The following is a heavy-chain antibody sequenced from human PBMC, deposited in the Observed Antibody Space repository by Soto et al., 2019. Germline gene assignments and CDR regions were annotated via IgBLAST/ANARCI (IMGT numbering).Heavy chain of an antibody. CDR3: VRGVLS. CDR1: GGSISSGGYY. Sequence: QVQLQESGPGLVKASQTLSLTCNVSGGSISSGGYYWTWIRQHPGKGLEWIGNIHHSGSTFYNPSLKGRVCISVDTSKNQFSLKLSSVTAADTAVYFCVRGVLSWGQGTLVTVSS. J-gene: IGHJ1*01. D-gene: IGHD3-10*01. CDR2: IHHSGST. V-gene: IGHV4-31*03.